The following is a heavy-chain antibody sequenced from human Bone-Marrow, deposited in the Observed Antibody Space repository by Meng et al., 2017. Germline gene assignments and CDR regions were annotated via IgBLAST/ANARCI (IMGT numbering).Heavy chain of an antibody. V-gene: IGHV3-7*01. CDR3: ARGNEYYYDSSGYYRPNDAFDI. J-gene: IGHJ3*02. D-gene: IGHD3-22*01. CDR2: IKQDGSEK. CDR1: GFTFSSYW. Sequence: GGSLRLSCAASGFTFSSYWMSWVRQAPGKGREWVANIKQDGSEKYYVDYVKGRFTISRDNAKNSLYLQMNSLRAEDTAVYYCARGNEYYYDSSGYYRPNDAFDIWGQGTMVTVSS.